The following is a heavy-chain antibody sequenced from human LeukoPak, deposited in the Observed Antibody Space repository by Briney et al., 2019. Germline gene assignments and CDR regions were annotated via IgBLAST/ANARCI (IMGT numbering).Heavy chain of an antibody. Sequence: GGSLRLSCAASGFTFSNYAMSWVRQAPGKGLEWVSGVSGSGGVTYHAESVKGRFTISRDNSKNTLHLQMNSLRAEDTAVYYCATFLAIVTARDSLYFQHWGQGTLVTVSS. J-gene: IGHJ1*01. D-gene: IGHD3-3*02. V-gene: IGHV3-23*01. CDR3: ATFLAIVTARDSLYFQH. CDR1: GFTFSNYA. CDR2: VSGSGGVT.